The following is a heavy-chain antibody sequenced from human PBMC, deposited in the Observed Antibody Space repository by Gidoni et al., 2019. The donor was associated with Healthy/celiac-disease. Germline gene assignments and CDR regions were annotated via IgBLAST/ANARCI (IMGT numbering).Heavy chain of an antibody. Sequence: QVQLVESGGGLVKPGGSLRLSCAASGFTFSDYYLSWIRQAPGKGLEWVSYISSSGRTIYYADSVKGRFTISRDNAKNSLYLQMNSLRAEDTAVYYCARDPGIALKYYYYYGMDVWGQGTTVTVSS. CDR2: ISSSGRTI. J-gene: IGHJ6*02. V-gene: IGHV3-11*01. D-gene: IGHD6-13*01. CDR1: GFTFSDYY. CDR3: ARDPGIALKYYYYYGMDV.